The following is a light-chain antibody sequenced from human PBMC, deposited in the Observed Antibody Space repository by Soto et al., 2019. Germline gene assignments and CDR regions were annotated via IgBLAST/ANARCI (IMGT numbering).Light chain of an antibody. V-gene: IGKV3-15*01. CDR2: GAS. J-gene: IGKJ1*01. CDR1: QSVSSN. CDR3: QQYHNWPPRT. Sequence: EIVMTQSPATLSVSPGERVTLSCRASQSVSSNLAWYQQKPGQAPRLLIYGASTRATGIPARFSGGGSATEFTLTISSLQSEDFAVYYCQQYHNWPPRTFGQGTKVEIK.